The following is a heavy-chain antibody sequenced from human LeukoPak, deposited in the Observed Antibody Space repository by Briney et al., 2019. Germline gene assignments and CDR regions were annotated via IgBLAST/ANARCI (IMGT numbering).Heavy chain of an antibody. CDR3: ARVYAVVVAARYFDI. CDR2: SYHSGST. D-gene: IGHD2-15*01. V-gene: IGHV4-30-4*01. J-gene: IGHJ3*02. Sequence: SETLSLTCTVSGGSISSDDHFWSWIRQPPGKGLEWIGYSYHSGSTYYNPSLKSRVIISVDTSKNQFSLRLSSVTAADTAVYYCARVYAVVVAARYFDIWGQGTMVTVSS. CDR1: GGSISSDDHF.